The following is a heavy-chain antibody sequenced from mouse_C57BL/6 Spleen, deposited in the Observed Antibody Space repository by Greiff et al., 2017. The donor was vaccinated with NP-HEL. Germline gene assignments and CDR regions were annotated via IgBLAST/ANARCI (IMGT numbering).Heavy chain of an antibody. D-gene: IGHD1-1*01. CDR2: INPGSGGT. Sequence: QVQLKESGAELVRPGTSVKVSCKASGYAFTNYLIEWVKQRPGQGLEWIGVINPGSGGTNYNEKFKGKATLTADKSSSTAYMQLSSLTSEDSAVYFCARGDSYEGFAYWGQGTLVTVSA. V-gene: IGHV1-54*01. CDR1: GYAFTNYL. J-gene: IGHJ3*01. CDR3: ARGDSYEGFAY.